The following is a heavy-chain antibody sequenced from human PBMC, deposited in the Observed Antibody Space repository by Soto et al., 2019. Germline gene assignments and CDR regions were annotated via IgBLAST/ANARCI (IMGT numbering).Heavy chain of an antibody. V-gene: IGHV1-3*01. CDR2: LNAGNGNT. CDR3: ARGYYDLWSGSTLPFDY. J-gene: IGHJ4*02. Sequence: ASVKVSCKASGYTFTSYAMHWVRQAPGHRLEWMGWLNAGNGNTKYSQTFQGRVTITRDTSASTAYMELSSLRSEDTAVYYCARGYYDLWSGSTLPFDYWGQGTRVTVSS. CDR1: GYTFTSYA. D-gene: IGHD3-3*01.